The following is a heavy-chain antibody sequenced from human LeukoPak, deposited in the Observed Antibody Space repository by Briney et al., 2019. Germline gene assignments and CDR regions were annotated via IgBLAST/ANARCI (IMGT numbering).Heavy chain of an antibody. V-gene: IGHV1-8*01. CDR3: ARDLMVRGVRTFDP. D-gene: IGHD3-10*01. CDR2: MNPNSGNT. CDR1: GYTSTSYD. Sequence: ASVKVSCKASGYTSTSYDINWVRQATGQGLEWMGWMNPNSGNTGYAQKFQGRVTMTRNTSISTAYMELSSLRSEDTAVYYCARDLMVRGVRTFDPWGQGTLVTVS. J-gene: IGHJ5*02.